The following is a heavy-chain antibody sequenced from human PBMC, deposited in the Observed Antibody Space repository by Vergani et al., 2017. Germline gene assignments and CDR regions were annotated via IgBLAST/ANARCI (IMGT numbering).Heavy chain of an antibody. CDR3: ARNSRGYYFFDY. V-gene: IGHV1-69*01. Sequence: QVQLVQSGAEVKKPGSSVKVSCKASGGTFSSYAISWVRQAPGQGLEWMGGFIPIFGTANYAQKFQGRVTITADESTSTAYMKLSSLRAEDTAVYYCARNSRGYYFFDYWGQGTLVTVSS. CDR1: GGTFSSYA. CDR2: FIPIFGTA. J-gene: IGHJ4*02. D-gene: IGHD1-26*01.